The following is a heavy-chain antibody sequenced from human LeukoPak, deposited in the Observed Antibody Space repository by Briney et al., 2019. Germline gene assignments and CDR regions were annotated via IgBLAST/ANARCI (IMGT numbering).Heavy chain of an antibody. CDR1: GGSISSGAYY. CDR3: MRGGIGYDSDY. Sequence: SGTLSLTCTVSGGSISSGAYYCSWIRQPPGKGLEWVGYIRHTGNTYYNPSLKSRVTISADRSKNQFSLNLSSVTAADTAVYYCMRGGIGYDSDYWGQGTLVTVSS. D-gene: IGHD5-12*01. CDR2: IRHTGNT. V-gene: IGHV4-30-2*01. J-gene: IGHJ4*02.